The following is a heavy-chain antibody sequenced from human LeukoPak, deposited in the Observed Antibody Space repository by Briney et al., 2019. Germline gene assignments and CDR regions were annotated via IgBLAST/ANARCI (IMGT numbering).Heavy chain of an antibody. J-gene: IGHJ4*02. Sequence: GGSLRLSCAASGFTFSSYGMHWVCQAPGKGLEWVSALSGSGDKTFYADSVKGRFTISRDNSKNTLYLQMNSLRAEDTAVYYCGKDLNYGLDYWGQGTLVTVSS. CDR2: LSGSGDKT. CDR1: GFTFSSYG. D-gene: IGHD4-11*01. CDR3: GKDLNYGLDY. V-gene: IGHV3-23*01.